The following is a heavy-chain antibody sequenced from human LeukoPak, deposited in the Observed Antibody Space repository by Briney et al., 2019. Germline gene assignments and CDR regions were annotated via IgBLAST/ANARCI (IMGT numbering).Heavy chain of an antibody. CDR1: GGSISVYY. Sequence: PSETLSLTRTVSGGSISVYYWDWIRQPAGKGLEWIGRIYTSGNTKYNPSLKSRVTISVDKSKNQFSLKLTSVTAADTAVYYCARSTGTNRFDYWGQGTLVTVSS. CDR2: IYTSGNT. V-gene: IGHV4-4*07. D-gene: IGHD1-1*01. CDR3: ARSTGTNRFDY. J-gene: IGHJ4*02.